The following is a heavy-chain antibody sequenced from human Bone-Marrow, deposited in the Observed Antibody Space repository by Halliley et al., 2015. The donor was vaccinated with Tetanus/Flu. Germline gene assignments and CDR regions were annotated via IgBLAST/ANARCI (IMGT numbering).Heavy chain of an antibody. J-gene: IGHJ4*02. CDR1: GYNFTSYW. D-gene: IGHD2-2*01. CDR3: TTGRYQLLPFDY. V-gene: IGHV5-51*01. CDR2: MDPDDSET. Sequence: QLVQSGAEVKKPGDSLKISCKVSGYNFTSYWIGWVRQKPGKGLKWVGIMDPDDSETKYSPSFQGQVTMSVDKSASTAYLQWSSLKASDIAIYYCTTGRYQLLPFDYWGQGSLVTVSS.